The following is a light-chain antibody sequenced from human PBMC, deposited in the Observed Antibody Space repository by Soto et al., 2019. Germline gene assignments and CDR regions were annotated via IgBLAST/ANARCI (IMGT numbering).Light chain of an antibody. J-gene: IGLJ1*01. V-gene: IGLV2-14*01. CDR2: DVS. CDR3: TSYTSDRTYV. CDR1: STVVGRYNY. Sequence: QSVLTQPASVSGSPGQSITISCTGTSTVVGRYNYVSWYQQHPGKAPKLMVYDVSNRPSWVSNRFSGSKSGITASLTISGLQAADEADYYCTSYTSDRTYVFGTGTKVTVL.